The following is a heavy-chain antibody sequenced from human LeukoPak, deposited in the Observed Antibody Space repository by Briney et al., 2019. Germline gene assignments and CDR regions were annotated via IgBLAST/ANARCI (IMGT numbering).Heavy chain of an antibody. D-gene: IGHD6-6*01. J-gene: IGHJ4*02. CDR1: GDSISSGDYY. Sequence: SETLSLTCTVSGDSISSGDYYWSWIRQPAGKGLEWIGRISSSGSTNYNPSLKSRVTISVDTSKNQFSLKLSSVTAADTAVYYCARGQPPYSSSRGWLDYWGQGTLVTVSS. V-gene: IGHV4-61*02. CDR2: ISSSGST. CDR3: ARGQPPYSSSRGWLDY.